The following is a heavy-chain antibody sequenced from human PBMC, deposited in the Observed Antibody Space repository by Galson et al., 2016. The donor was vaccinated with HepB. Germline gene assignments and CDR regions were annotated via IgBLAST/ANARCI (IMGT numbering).Heavy chain of an antibody. J-gene: IGHJ5*02. CDR3: ARDPAVRTSVGIGRELFPRIWFDP. CDR2: INPKSGGT. V-gene: IGHV1-2*02. D-gene: IGHD3-10*01. Sequence: SVKVSCKASGYSFSDYYIHWLRQAPGQGLEWMGWINPKSGGTKYAENAQGRVTMTRDTSIGTAYMELSSLRSDDTAVYYCARDPAVRTSVGIGRELFPRIWFDPWGQGTLVTVSS. CDR1: GYSFSDYY.